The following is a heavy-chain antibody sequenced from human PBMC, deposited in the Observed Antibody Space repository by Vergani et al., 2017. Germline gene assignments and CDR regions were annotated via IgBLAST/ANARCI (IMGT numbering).Heavy chain of an antibody. CDR1: GFTFSSYA. CDR2: ISYDGSNK. D-gene: IGHD4-17*01. V-gene: IGHV3-30-3*01. CDR3: AREWDYGEGFSRDDAFDI. Sequence: QVQLVESGGGVVQPGRSLRLSCAASGFTFSSYAMHWVRQAPGKGLEWVAVISYDGSNKYYADSVKGRFTISRDNAKNSLYLQMNSLRAEDTAVYYCAREWDYGEGFSRDDAFDIWGQGTMVTVSS. J-gene: IGHJ3*02.